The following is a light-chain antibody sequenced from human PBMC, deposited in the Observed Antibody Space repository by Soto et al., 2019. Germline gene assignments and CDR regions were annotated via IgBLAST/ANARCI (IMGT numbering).Light chain of an antibody. J-gene: IGKJ4*01. CDR2: WAS. V-gene: IGKV4-1*01. CDR1: QDILYSSNNKNY. Sequence: IVMTQTPDSLASSLGERATIDCKSSQDILYSSNNKNYLAWYQQKPGQPPRLLFYWASTRESGVPDRFSGSGSGTDFTLTINTLQAEDVAVYYCQEYYTTPLTFGGGTKVDI. CDR3: QEYYTTPLT.